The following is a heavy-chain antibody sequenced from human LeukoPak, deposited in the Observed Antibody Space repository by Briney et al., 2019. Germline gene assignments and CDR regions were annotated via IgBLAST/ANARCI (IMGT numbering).Heavy chain of an antibody. J-gene: IGHJ6*02. CDR3: ARDPERESYDYYYYGMDV. CDR2: ISSSGSTI. V-gene: IGHV3-48*02. D-gene: IGHD1-26*01. Sequence: GGSLRLSCAGSGITFSSYTMNWVRQAPGKGLEWVSYISSSGSTIYYADSVKGRFTISRDNAKNSLYLQMNSLRDEDTAVYYCARDPERESYDYYYYGMDVWGQGSTVTVSS. CDR1: GITFSSYT.